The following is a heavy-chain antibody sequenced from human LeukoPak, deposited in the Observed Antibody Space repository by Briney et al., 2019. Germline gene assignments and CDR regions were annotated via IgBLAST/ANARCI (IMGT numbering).Heavy chain of an antibody. CDR3: ARGNYYGSGSYSYAFDI. V-gene: IGHV3-53*01. CDR1: GFTVSSNY. CDR2: IYSGGTT. Sequence: GGSLRLSCAASGFTVSSNYMTWVRQAPGKGLEWVSVIYSGGTTYYADSVKGRFTISRDNSKNTLYLQMNSLRAEDTAVYYRARGNYYGSGSYSYAFDIWGQGTMVTVSS. D-gene: IGHD3-10*01. J-gene: IGHJ3*02.